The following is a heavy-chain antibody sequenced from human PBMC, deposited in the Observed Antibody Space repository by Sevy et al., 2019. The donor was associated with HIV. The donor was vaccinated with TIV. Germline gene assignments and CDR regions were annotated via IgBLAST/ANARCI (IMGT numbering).Heavy chain of an antibody. CDR2: IYYSGST. J-gene: IGHJ4*02. CDR1: GGSISSYY. CDR3: ARDLGAWGGHDS. Sequence: SETLSLTCTVSGGSISSYYWSWIRQPPGKGLEWIGYIYYSGSTNYYPSLKSRVTVSVDTSKNQFSLKLSSVTAADTAVYYCARDLGAWGGHDSWGQGTLVTVSS. D-gene: IGHD3-16*01. V-gene: IGHV4-59*13.